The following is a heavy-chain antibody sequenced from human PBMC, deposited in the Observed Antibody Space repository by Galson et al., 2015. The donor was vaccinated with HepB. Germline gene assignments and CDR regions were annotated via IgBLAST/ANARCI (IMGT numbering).Heavy chain of an antibody. D-gene: IGHD2/OR15-2a*01. J-gene: IGHJ3*02. Sequence: LRLSCATSGFTFTSYAMNWVRQAPGKGLEWVTVISGSGDSTNYADSVKGRFTISRDNSKNTLYLQMNSLRAEDTAIYYCAKDRLCSTITCRDVFDMWGQGTLVTVSS. CDR2: ISGSGDST. CDR3: AKDRLCSTITCRDVFDM. V-gene: IGHV3-23*01. CDR1: GFTFTSYA.